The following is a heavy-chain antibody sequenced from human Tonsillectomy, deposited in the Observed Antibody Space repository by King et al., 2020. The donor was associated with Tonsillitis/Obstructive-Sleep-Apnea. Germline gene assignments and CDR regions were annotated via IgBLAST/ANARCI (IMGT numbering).Heavy chain of an antibody. CDR1: GFTFSDYY. D-gene: IGHD3-3*01. Sequence: VQLVESGGGLVKPGGSLRLSCAASGFTFSDYYMSWIRQAPGKGLEWVSYISRSISYTNYADSVKGRFTISRDNAKNSLYLKMNSLRAEDTAVYYCARGGRSYYDFWSGYSAPAAYWGQGTLVTVSS. V-gene: IGHV3-11*05. J-gene: IGHJ4*02. CDR2: ISRSISYT. CDR3: ARGGRSYYDFWSGYSAPAAY.